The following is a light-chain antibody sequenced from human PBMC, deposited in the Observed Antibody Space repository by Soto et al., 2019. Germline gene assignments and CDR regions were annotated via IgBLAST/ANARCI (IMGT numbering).Light chain of an antibody. V-gene: IGLV2-8*01. J-gene: IGLJ2*01. CDR1: SSDVGSHKF. CDR2: EVS. CDR3: SSYAGNYNLV. Sequence: QSVLTQPPSASGSPGQSVTISCTGTSSDVGSHKFVSWYQQHPGKAPKLMMYEVSKRPSGVPDRFSGSKSGNTASLTVSGLQAEDEADYFCSSYAGNYNLVFGGGTKVTVL.